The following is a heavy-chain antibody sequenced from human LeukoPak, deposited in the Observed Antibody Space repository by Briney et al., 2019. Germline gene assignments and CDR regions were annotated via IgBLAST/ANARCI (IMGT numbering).Heavy chain of an antibody. J-gene: IGHJ4*02. CDR3: ARHSDYDILTGPNDY. D-gene: IGHD3-9*01. CDR1: GFTFSSYS. CDR2: ISTSSSYK. V-gene: IGHV3-21*01. Sequence: GGSLRLSCAASGFTFSSYSMNWVRQAPGKGLEWVSSISTSSSYKYYADSLKGRSTISRDNAKNSLYLQMNSLGAEDTAVYYCARHSDYDILTGPNDYWGQGTLVTVSS.